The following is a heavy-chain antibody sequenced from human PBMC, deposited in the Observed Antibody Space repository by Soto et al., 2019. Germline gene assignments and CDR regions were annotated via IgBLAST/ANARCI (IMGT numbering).Heavy chain of an antibody. CDR3: ARGESWPTVTTREHWYFDL. CDR1: GGSISSYY. J-gene: IGHJ2*01. CDR2: IYYSGST. Sequence: QVQLQESGPGLVKPSETLSLTCTVSGGSISSYYWSWIRQPPGKGLEWIGYIYYSGSTNYDPSLKSRVTISVDTSKHQFSLKLSSVTAADTAVYYCARGESWPTVTTREHWYFDLWGRGTLVTVSS. D-gene: IGHD4-17*01. V-gene: IGHV4-59*01.